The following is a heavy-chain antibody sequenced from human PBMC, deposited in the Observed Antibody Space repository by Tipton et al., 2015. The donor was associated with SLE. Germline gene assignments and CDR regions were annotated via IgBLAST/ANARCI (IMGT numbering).Heavy chain of an antibody. V-gene: IGHV4-34*01. Sequence: TLSLTCALSGGSFSGFHWSWIRQPPGKGLEWIGEINDSGSTNYNASLKSRVTISLGTSKNQVSLKLTSVTAADTAVYYCARGMLTWRGAIVGVDVWGQGTTVNVSS. J-gene: IGHJ6*02. D-gene: IGHD2-8*01. CDR2: INDSGST. CDR3: ARGMLTWRGAIVGVDV. CDR1: GGSFSGFH.